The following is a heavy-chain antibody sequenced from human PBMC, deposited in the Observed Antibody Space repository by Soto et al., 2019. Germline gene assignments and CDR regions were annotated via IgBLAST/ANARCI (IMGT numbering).Heavy chain of an antibody. CDR2: ISYDGSNK. J-gene: IGHJ6*02. Sequence: PVGSLRLSCAASGFTFSSYGMHWVRQAPGKGLEWVAVISYDGSNKYYADSVKGRFTISRDNSKNTLYLQMNSLRAEDTAVYYCAKELVVAATHYYYGMDVWGQGTTVTVSS. D-gene: IGHD2-15*01. CDR1: GFTFSSYG. CDR3: AKELVVAATHYYYGMDV. V-gene: IGHV3-30*18.